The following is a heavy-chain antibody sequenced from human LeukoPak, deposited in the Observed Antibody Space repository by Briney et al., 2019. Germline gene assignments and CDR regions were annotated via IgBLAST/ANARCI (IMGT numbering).Heavy chain of an antibody. CDR1: GGTFSSYA. V-gene: IGHV1-69*05. J-gene: IGHJ4*02. Sequence: SVKVSCKASGGTFSSYAISWVGQAPGQGLEWMGGIIPIFGTANYAQKFQGRVTITTDESTSTAYMELSSLRSEDTAVYYCAREREDGFNYGDDYWGQGTLVTVSS. D-gene: IGHD5-24*01. CDR3: AREREDGFNYGDDY. CDR2: IIPIFGTA.